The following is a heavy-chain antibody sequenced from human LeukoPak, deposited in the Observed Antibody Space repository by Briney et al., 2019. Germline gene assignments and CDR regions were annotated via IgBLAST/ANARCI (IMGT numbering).Heavy chain of an antibody. V-gene: IGHV4-4*09. CDR2: TYSRWGT. CDR1: GVSISGYY. Sequence: KPSGTLSLNFTFSGVSISGYYWSWVRQPPGEGMGGGGYTYSRWGTKYNPSPESRVTISLDPPKNQFSLTLSSVTAADTAVYYCARAPSYYYYYMDVWGKGTTVTVSS. J-gene: IGHJ6*03. CDR3: ARAPSYYYYYMDV.